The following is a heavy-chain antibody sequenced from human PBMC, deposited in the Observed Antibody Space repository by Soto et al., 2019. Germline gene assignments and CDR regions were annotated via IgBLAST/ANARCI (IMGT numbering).Heavy chain of an antibody. J-gene: IGHJ4*02. CDR2: ISHSGGST. V-gene: IGHV3-23*04. D-gene: IGHD4-17*01. CDR1: GFTFSSYA. Sequence: EVQLVESGGGLVQPGGSLRLSCAASGFTFSSYAMSWVRQAPGKGLEWVSAISHSGGSTYYADSVKGRFTISRDNSKDTLLLPMNSLRAEETAVYYFATQCAFATVTSFAYWGKGTLVTVPS. CDR3: ATQCAFATVTSFAY.